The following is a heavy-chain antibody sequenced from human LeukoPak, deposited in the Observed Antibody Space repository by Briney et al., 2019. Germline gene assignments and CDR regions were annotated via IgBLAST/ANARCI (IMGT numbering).Heavy chain of an antibody. CDR1: GGSISGHY. J-gene: IGHJ5*02. CDR3: ARHEWDIVVVPAAIWIWFDP. Sequence: SETLSLTCTVSGGSISGHYWTWIRQPPGKGLEWIGYIYSSGSTNYNPSLKSRVTISVDTSKNQFSLKLSSVTAADTAVYYCARHEWDIVVVPAAIWIWFDPWGQGTLVTVSS. V-gene: IGHV4-59*08. D-gene: IGHD2-2*02. CDR2: IYSSGST.